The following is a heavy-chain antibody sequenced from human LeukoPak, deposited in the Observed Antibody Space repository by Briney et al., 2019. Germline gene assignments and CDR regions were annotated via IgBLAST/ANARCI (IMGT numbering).Heavy chain of an antibody. V-gene: IGHV3-30*02. CDR1: GFTFSSYG. CDR2: IRYDGSNK. D-gene: IGHD3-10*01. CDR3: AKETGGRQGLDY. J-gene: IGHJ4*02. Sequence: GGSLRLSCAASGFTFSSYGMHWVRQAPGKGLEWVAFIRYDGSNKYYADSVKGRFTISRDNSKNTLYLQMTSLRAEDTAVYYCAKETGGRQGLDYWGQGTLVTVSS.